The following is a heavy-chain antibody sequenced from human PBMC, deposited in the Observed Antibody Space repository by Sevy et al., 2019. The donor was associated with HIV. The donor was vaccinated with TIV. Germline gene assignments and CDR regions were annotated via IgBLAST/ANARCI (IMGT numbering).Heavy chain of an antibody. D-gene: IGHD3-22*01. V-gene: IGHV3-7*01. CDR3: ARVKDDSSGYRFDY. CDR1: GFTFNRYW. J-gene: IGHJ4*02. Sequence: GGSLRLSCAASGFTFNRYWMSWVRQAPGKGLEWVANIKQDGSEKYYVDSVKGRFTISRDNAKNSLYLQMNSLRADDTAVYYCARVKDDSSGYRFDYWGQGTLVTVSS. CDR2: IKQDGSEK.